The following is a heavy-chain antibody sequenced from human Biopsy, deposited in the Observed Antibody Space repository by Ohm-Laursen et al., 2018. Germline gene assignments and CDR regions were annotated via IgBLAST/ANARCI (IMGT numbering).Heavy chain of an antibody. CDR2: ISGSGGNT. CDR1: GFTFTHAW. CDR3: AKGGYCTTSSCYMDLDY. J-gene: IGHJ4*02. D-gene: IGHD2-2*02. V-gene: IGHV3-23*01. Sequence: SLRLSCAASGFTFTHAWMSWVRQAPGKGLEWVSTISGSGGNTYYADSVRGRFTVSRDGSKSTLYLQMSSLSAEDTAFYYCAKGGYCTTSSCYMDLDYWGQGTLVTVSS.